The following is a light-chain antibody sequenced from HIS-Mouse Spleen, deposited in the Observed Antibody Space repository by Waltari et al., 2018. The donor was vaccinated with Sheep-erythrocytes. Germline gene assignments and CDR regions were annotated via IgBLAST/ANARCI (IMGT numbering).Light chain of an antibody. CDR3: NSRDSSGNHLGVV. CDR2: GKN. CDR1: SLRSDY. Sequence: SSELTQDPAVSVALGQPVRITCQGDSLRSDYASWFQQKPGQAPVLVIYGKNNRPSGIPDRFSGSSSGNTASLTITGAQAEDEADFYCNSRDSSGNHLGVVFGGGTKLTVL. V-gene: IGLV3-19*01. J-gene: IGLJ2*01.